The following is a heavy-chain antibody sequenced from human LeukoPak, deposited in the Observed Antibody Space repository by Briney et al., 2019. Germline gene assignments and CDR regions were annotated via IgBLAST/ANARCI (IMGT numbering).Heavy chain of an antibody. V-gene: IGHV1-69*13. Sequence: GASVKVSCKASGGTFSSYAISRVRQAPGQGLEWMGGIIPIFGTANYAQKFQGRVTITADESTSTAYMELSSLRSEDTAVYYCARGNPGCSSTSCYGFDYWGQGTLVTVSS. CDR2: IIPIFGTA. CDR1: GGTFSSYA. D-gene: IGHD2-2*01. CDR3: ARGNPGCSSTSCYGFDY. J-gene: IGHJ4*02.